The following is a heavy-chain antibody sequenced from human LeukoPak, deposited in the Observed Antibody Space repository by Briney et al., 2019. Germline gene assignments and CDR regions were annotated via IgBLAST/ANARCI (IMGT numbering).Heavy chain of an antibody. CDR3: ASAYCGGDCYPHYYYYGMDV. CDR1: GGTFSSYA. V-gene: IGHV1-69*04. D-gene: IGHD2-21*02. Sequence: ASVKVSCKASGGTFSSYAISWVRQAPGQGLEWMGRIIPILGMANYAQKFQGRVTITADKSTSTAYMELSSLRSEDTAVYYCASAYCGGDCYPHYYYYGMDVWGQGTTVTVSS. J-gene: IGHJ6*02. CDR2: IIPILGMA.